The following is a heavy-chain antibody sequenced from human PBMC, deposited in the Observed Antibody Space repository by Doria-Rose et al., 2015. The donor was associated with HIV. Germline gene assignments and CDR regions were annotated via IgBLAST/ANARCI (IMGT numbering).Heavy chain of an antibody. J-gene: IGHJ4*02. CDR2: IFLDDER. V-gene: IGHV2-26*01. Sequence: QVTLKEPGPVLVKPTETLTLTCTVSGVSLSSPGMGVSWIRQPPGKALEWLANIFLDDERSYKTSLKSRLTISRGTSKSQVVLTMTDMDPVDTATYYCARIKSSRWYHKYYFDFWGQGTLVIVSA. CDR1: GVSLSSPGMG. D-gene: IGHD6-13*01. CDR3: ARIKSSRWYHKYYFDF.